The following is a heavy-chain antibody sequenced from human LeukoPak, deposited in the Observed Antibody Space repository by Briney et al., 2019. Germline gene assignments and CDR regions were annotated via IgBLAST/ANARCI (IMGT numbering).Heavy chain of an antibody. CDR2: IHYSGST. D-gene: IGHD3-10*01. J-gene: IGHJ5*02. V-gene: IGHV4-61*01. Sequence: SETLSLTRTVSGGSVSSDISYWSWIRQPPGKGLEWIGYIHYSGSTNYNPSLKSRVTISVDTSKNQFSLRLRSVTAADTAVYYCARDSGNWFDPWGQGTLVTVSS. CDR3: ARDSGNWFDP. CDR1: GGSVSSDISY.